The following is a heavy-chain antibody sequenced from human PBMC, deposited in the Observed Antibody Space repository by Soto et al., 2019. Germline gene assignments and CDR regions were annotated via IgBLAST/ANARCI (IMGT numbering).Heavy chain of an antibody. CDR2: INPSGGST. J-gene: IGHJ6*03. CDR3: ARASSSSYYYYYYMDV. CDR1: GYTFTSYY. V-gene: IGHV1-46*03. D-gene: IGHD6-6*01. Sequence: ASVKVSCKASGYTFTSYYMHWVRQAPGQGLEWMGLINPSGGSTSYAQKFQGRVTMTRDTSTSTVYMELSSLRSEDTAVYYCARASSSSYYYYYYMDVWGKGTTVTVSS.